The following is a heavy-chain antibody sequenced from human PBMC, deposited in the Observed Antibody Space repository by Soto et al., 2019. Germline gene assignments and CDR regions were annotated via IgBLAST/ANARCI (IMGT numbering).Heavy chain of an antibody. CDR2: ISAHNGNT. CDR1: GYGFTTYG. CDR3: ARGRYGDY. J-gene: IGHJ4*02. D-gene: IGHD1-1*01. Sequence: QVHLVQSGAEVKKPGASVKVSCKGSGYGFTTYGITWVRQAPGQGLEWMAWISAHNGNTNYAQKRQGRVTVTRYTSTSTAYMELRSLRSDDTAVYYCARGRYGDYWGQGALVTVSS. V-gene: IGHV1-18*01.